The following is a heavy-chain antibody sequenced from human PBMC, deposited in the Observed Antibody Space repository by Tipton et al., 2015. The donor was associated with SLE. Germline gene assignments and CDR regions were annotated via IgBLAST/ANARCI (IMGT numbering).Heavy chain of an antibody. Sequence: SLRLSCAASGFTFSSYAMSWVRQAPGKGLEWVSAISGSGGSTYYADSVKGRFTISRDNSNNTLYLQMNSLRTEDTAVYYCAKEGVGDYYFYYGVDVWGQGTTVPVSS. CDR3: AKEGVGDYYFYYGVDV. V-gene: IGHV3-23*01. D-gene: IGHD3-10*01. J-gene: IGHJ6*02. CDR1: GFTFSSYA. CDR2: ISGSGGST.